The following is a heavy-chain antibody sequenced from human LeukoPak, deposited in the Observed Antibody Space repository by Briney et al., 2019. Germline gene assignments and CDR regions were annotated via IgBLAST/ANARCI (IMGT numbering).Heavy chain of an antibody. CDR2: IHTSGST. CDR3: ARDPEGHGYY. V-gene: IGHV4-4*07. CDR1: GGSTSNYF. J-gene: IGHJ4*02. D-gene: IGHD3-3*01. Sequence: PSETLSLTCTVSGGSTSNYFCTWLRQSAGKGLEWIGRIHTSGSTNYNPSLKSRVSMSVDTSKNQFSLKLSSVTAADTAVYYCARDPEGHGYYWGQGALVTVSS.